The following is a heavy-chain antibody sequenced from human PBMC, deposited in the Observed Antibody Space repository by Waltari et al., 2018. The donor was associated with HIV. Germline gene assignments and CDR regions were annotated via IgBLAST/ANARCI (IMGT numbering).Heavy chain of an antibody. Sequence: QVHLVESGGAVVQSGKSLRLSCAASGFNFSNYAMHWVRQGPGKGLEWLAVFWADGSLESYADFAKGRFTISRDDSDNTLFLYLSGLRADDTAVYYCARDQHSATNYYGLDVWGQGTTVTVS. V-gene: IGHV3-33*02. CDR1: GFNFSNYA. CDR2: FWADGSLE. D-gene: IGHD3-10*01. CDR3: ARDQHSATNYYGLDV. J-gene: IGHJ6*02.